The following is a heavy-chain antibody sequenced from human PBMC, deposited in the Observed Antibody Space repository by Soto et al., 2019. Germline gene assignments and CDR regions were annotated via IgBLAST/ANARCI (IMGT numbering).Heavy chain of an antibody. Sequence: SETLSFTCTVSGGSIRSGDYYWSWIRQPPGKGLEWIGYIYYSGSTYYNPSLKSRVTISVDTSKNQFSLKLSSVTAADTAVYYCAREVPYYDFWSGYAPQLNWFDPWGQGTLVTVS. CDR1: GGSIRSGDYY. D-gene: IGHD3-3*01. CDR2: IYYSGST. V-gene: IGHV4-30-4*01. J-gene: IGHJ5*02. CDR3: AREVPYYDFWSGYAPQLNWFDP.